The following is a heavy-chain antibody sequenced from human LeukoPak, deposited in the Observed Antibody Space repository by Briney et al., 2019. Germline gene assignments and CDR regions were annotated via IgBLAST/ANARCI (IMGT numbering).Heavy chain of an antibody. J-gene: IGHJ3*02. V-gene: IGHV1-18*01. CDR1: GYTFTSYG. CDR3: ARDLYCTNGVCYSGNAFDI. D-gene: IGHD2-8*01. CDR2: ITVYNGNT. Sequence: ASVKVSCKASGYTFTSYGISWVRQAPGQGLEWMGWITVYNGNTNYAQKLQGRVTMTTDTSTSTAYMELRSLRSDDTAVYYCARDLYCTNGVCYSGNAFDIWGQGTMVTVSS.